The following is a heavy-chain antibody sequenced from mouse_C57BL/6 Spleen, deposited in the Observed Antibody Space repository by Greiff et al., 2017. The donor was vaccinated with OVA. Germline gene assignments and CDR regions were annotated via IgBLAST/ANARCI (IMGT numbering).Heavy chain of an antibody. J-gene: IGHJ4*01. CDR1: GFTFSDYY. Sequence: EVQLVESGGGLVQPGGSLKLSCAASGFTFSDYYMYWVRQTPEKRLEWVAYISNGGGSTYYPDTVKGRFTISRDNAKNTLYLQMSRLKSEDTAMYYCARQDYYGSRGAMDYWGQGTSVTVSS. CDR3: ARQDYYGSRGAMDY. V-gene: IGHV5-12*01. CDR2: ISNGGGST. D-gene: IGHD1-1*01.